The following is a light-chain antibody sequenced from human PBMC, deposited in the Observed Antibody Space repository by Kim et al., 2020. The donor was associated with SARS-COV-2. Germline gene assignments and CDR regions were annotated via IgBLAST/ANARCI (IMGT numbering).Light chain of an antibody. Sequence: EIVLTQSPGTLSLSPGETATVSCRASQTVSSNYLAWYQQKPGQAPRLLIYGASSRATGIPDRFSGSGSETDFTLTISRLDPEDFGMYYCQQYGTSPLTFGGGTKVEIK. V-gene: IGKV3-20*01. CDR2: GAS. J-gene: IGKJ4*01. CDR3: QQYGTSPLT. CDR1: QTVSSNY.